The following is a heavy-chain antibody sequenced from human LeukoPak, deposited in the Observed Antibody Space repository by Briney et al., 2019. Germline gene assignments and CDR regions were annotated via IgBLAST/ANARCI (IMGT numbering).Heavy chain of an antibody. CDR1: GGTFSSYA. Sequence: ASVTVSCKASGGTFSSYAISWVRQAPGHGLESMGGIIPKLEISNYAQKFQGRVTITADKSTTTAYMELSSLKSEDTALYYCASPGHYYDSSGYYRWGALDIWGQGTMVTVSS. CDR2: IIPKLEIS. V-gene: IGHV1-69*10. CDR3: ASPGHYYDSSGYYRWGALDI. D-gene: IGHD3-22*01. J-gene: IGHJ3*02.